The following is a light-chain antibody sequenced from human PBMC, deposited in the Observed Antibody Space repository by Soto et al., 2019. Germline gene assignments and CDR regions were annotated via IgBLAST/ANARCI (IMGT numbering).Light chain of an antibody. CDR2: EVK. CDR3: SSFTTSTTLYV. V-gene: IGLV2-14*01. CDR1: SNDVGASDY. J-gene: IGLJ1*01. Sequence: QSALTQPASVSGSPGQSITVSCTGTSNDVGASDYVSWYQHHPGKAPKAIIYEVKNRPSGVSSRFSGSKSANTASLTTSGLQAEDEADYYCSSFTTSTTLYVFGTGTKVTV.